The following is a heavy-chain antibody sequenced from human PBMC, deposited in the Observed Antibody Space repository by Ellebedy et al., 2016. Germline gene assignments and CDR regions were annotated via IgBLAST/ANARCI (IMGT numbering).Heavy chain of an antibody. J-gene: IGHJ5*02. V-gene: IGHV4-34*01. CDR1: GGSLTGFY. Sequence: SETLSLXCTFQGGSLTGFYWNWIRQSPDKGLEWIGQINESGVTTYNPSLKSRVTMSVDTSRKQFSLRLSAVTAADTAVYYCARRLSIGISGLGWFDPWGQGTLVTVSS. CDR2: INESGVT. D-gene: IGHD1-14*01. CDR3: ARRLSIGISGLGWFDP.